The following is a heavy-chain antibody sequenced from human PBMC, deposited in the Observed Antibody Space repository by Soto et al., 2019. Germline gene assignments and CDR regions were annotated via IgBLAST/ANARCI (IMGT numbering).Heavy chain of an antibody. D-gene: IGHD2-2*01. CDR2: IRSKAYGGTT. Sequence: GGSLRLSCTASGFTFGDYAMSWFRQAPGKGLEWVGFIRSKAYGGTTEYAASVKGRFTISRDDSKSITYLQMNSLKTEDTAVYYCTSGCSSTSCYWDDAFDIWGQGTMVTVSS. V-gene: IGHV3-49*03. CDR3: TSGCSSTSCYWDDAFDI. CDR1: GFTFGDYA. J-gene: IGHJ3*02.